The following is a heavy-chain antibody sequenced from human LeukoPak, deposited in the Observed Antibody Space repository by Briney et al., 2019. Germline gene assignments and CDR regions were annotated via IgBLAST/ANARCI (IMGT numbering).Heavy chain of an antibody. D-gene: IGHD3-3*01. Sequence: SETLSLTCAVSGGSISNYYWTWIRQPPGKGLEWIGYIYYSGSTNYNPSLKSRVTISVDTSKNQFSLKLSSVTAADTAVYYCASGTLEWLLPRFWGQGTLVTVSS. V-gene: IGHV4-59*01. J-gene: IGHJ4*02. CDR2: IYYSGST. CDR1: GGSISNYY. CDR3: ASGTLEWLLPRF.